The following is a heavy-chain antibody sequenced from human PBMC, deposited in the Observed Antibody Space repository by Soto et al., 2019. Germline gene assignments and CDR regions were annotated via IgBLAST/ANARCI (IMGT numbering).Heavy chain of an antibody. CDR3: ARAQGSGWYYYFDY. J-gene: IGHJ4*02. CDR1: GFTFSSYS. V-gene: IGHV3-21*01. Sequence: EVQLVESGGGLVKPGGSLRLSCAASGFTFSSYSMNWVRQAPGKGLEWVSSISSSSSYIYYADSVKGRFTISRDNAKNSLYLQMNSLRAEDTAVYYWARAQGSGWYYYFDYWGQGTLVTVSS. CDR2: ISSSSSYI. D-gene: IGHD6-19*01.